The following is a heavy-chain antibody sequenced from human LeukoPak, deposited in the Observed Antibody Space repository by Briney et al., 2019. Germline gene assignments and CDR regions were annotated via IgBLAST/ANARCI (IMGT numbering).Heavy chain of an antibody. D-gene: IGHD3-22*01. Sequence: ASVKVSCKASGFTFTSSAMQWVRQARGQRLEWIGWIVVGSGNTNYAQKFQERVTITRDMSTSTAYMELSSLRSEDTAVYYCATDYYDSSGYYWGYWGQGTLVTVSS. CDR3: ATDYYDSSGYYWGY. CDR2: IVVGSGNT. J-gene: IGHJ4*02. CDR1: GFTFTSSA. V-gene: IGHV1-58*02.